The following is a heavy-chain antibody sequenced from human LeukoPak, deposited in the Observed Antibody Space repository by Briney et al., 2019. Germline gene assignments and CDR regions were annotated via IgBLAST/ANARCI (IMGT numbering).Heavy chain of an antibody. CDR1: GFTFSSYG. Sequence: PGGSLKLSCAASGFTFSSYGMHWVRQAPGKGLGWVAFIRYDGSNKYYADSVKGRFTISRDNSKNTLYLQMNSLRAEDTAVYYCAMLDGYNSYYYYYYMDVWGKGTTVTVSS. J-gene: IGHJ6*03. CDR3: AMLDGYNSYYYYYYMDV. D-gene: IGHD5-24*01. CDR2: IRYDGSNK. V-gene: IGHV3-30*02.